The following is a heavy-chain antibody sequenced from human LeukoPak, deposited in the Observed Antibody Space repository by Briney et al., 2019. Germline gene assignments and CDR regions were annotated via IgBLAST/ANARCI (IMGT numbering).Heavy chain of an antibody. D-gene: IGHD6-13*01. CDR3: AKDVGTAAFFVWYFDL. J-gene: IGHJ2*01. CDR2: ISNGGRSA. V-gene: IGHV3-23*01. CDR1: GFSFRSYG. Sequence: SRGSLRLSCAASGFSFRSYGMNWVRQAPGQGLEWVSGISNGGRSAYYADSVKGRFTISRDNSKNTLYLQMNSLRAEDTVIYYCAKDVGTAAFFVWYFDLWGRGTLVTVSS.